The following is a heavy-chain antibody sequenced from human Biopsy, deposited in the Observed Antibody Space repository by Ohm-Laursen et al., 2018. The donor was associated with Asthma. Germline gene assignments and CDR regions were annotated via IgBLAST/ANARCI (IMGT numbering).Heavy chain of an antibody. J-gene: IGHJ6*02. CDR2: IMTVFGTT. D-gene: IGHD6-19*01. Sequence: SVKVSCKAPGGTLSNFAISWVRQAPGQGLEWLGGIMTVFGTTNYAQKFQGRVTITADESTSIAYMEVTSLRSEDTAIYYCARCQVGYSSGWSLLLKKIYYSGMDVWGQGTAVTVSS. CDR1: GGTLSNFA. CDR3: ARCQVGYSSGWSLLLKKIYYSGMDV. V-gene: IGHV1-69*13.